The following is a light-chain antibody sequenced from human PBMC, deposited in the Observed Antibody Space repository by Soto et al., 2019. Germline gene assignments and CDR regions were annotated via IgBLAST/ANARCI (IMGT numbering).Light chain of an antibody. J-gene: IGKJ1*01. CDR3: QQFYTTPHT. CDR2: WAS. Sequence: DIVMTQSPDSLAVSLGERATINCKSSQSVFSTSSSKNDLAWYQQKPGQPPRLLVSWASTRESGVPDRFSGSGSGTDFTLTFSSLQAEDAAVYYCQQFYTTPHTFGQGTKVEIK. CDR1: QSVFSTSSSKND. V-gene: IGKV4-1*01.